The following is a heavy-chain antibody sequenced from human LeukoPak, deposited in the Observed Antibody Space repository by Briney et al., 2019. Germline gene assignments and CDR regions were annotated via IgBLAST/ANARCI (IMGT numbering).Heavy chain of an antibody. CDR1: GFTFSSYG. V-gene: IGHV3-21*01. D-gene: IGHD3-22*01. CDR3: ARDSSGYPHDY. CDR2: ISSSSSYI. Sequence: GGSLRLSCAASGFTFSSYGMHWVRQAPGKGLEWVSSISSSSSYIYYTDSVKGRFTISRDNAKNSLYLQMNSLRAEDTAVYYCARDSSGYPHDYWGQGTLVTVSS. J-gene: IGHJ4*02.